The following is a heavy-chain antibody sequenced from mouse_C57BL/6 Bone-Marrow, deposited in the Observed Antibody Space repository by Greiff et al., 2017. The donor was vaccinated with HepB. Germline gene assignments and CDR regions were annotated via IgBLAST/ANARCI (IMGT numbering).Heavy chain of an antibody. V-gene: IGHV1-83*01. Sequence: VQLQQSGPELVKPGASVKMSCKASGYTFTDYYMHWVKQKPGKGLEWIGEIYPGSGITYYNEKFKGKATLTADTATSTAYMQLSSLTSEDSAVYFCASPEGYWGQGTSVTVSS. CDR2: YPGSGITY. CDR3: SPEGY. J-gene: IGHJ4*01. CDR1: YTFTDYYM.